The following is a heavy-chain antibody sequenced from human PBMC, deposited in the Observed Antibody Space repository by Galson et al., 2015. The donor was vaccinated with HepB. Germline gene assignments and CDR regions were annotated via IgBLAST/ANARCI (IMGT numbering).Heavy chain of an antibody. CDR3: ARRVAAAAFDY. CDR1: GFTFSSYW. V-gene: IGHV3-74*01. J-gene: IGHJ4*02. D-gene: IGHD6-13*01. Sequence: SLRLSCAASGFTFSSYWMHWVRQAPGKGLEWVSRINSDGSSTSYADSVKGRFTISRDNAKNTLYLQMNSLRAEDTAVYYCARRVAAAAFDYWGQGTLVTVSS. CDR2: INSDGSST.